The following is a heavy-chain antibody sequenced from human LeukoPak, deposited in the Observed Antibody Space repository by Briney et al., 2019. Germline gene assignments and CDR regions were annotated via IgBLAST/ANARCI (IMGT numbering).Heavy chain of an antibody. CDR3: ARGHLLYSSSWSTSGY. Sequence: SETLSLPCAVYGGSFSGYYWSWLRQPPGKGLEWIGEINHSGSTNYNPSLKSRVTISVDTSKNQFSLKLSSVTAADTAVYYCARGHLLYSSSWSTSGYWGQGTLVTVSS. CDR2: INHSGST. J-gene: IGHJ4*02. V-gene: IGHV4-34*01. CDR1: GGSFSGYY. D-gene: IGHD6-13*01.